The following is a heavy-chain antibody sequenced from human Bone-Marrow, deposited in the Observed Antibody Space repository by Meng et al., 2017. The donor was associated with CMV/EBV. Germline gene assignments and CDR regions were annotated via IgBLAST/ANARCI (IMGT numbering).Heavy chain of an antibody. D-gene: IGHD2-15*01. CDR2: ISAYNGNT. V-gene: IGHV1-18*01. Sequence: ASVKDTCKASGYTFTSHGISWVRQAPGQGLEWMGWISAYNGNTNYAQKLQGRVTMTTDTSTSTAYLELRSLRSDDAAVYYCASGPLAATPPHYSYEDMDAWGQGTTVTVSS. CDR1: GYTFTSHG. CDR3: ASGPLAATPPHYSYEDMDA. J-gene: IGHJ6*02.